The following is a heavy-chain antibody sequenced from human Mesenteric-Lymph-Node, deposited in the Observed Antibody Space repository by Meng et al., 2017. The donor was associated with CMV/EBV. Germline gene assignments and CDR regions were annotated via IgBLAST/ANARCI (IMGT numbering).Heavy chain of an antibody. J-gene: IGHJ5*02. V-gene: IGHV1-69*15. CDR1: GGTFSTYA. CDR2: IIPIFGST. D-gene: IGHD2-2*01. CDR3: LKDLGYCSTTSCSDP. Sequence: SGGTFSTYAISWMRQAPGQGLEWMGTIIPIFGSTNYAQKFQGRITITADESTSTAYLGLSSLKSEDTAIYYCLKDLGYCSTTSCSDPWGQGTLVTVSS.